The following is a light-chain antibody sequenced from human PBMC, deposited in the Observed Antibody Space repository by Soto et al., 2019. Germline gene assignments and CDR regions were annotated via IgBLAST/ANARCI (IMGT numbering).Light chain of an antibody. CDR1: QSISSW. CDR3: QQYDYYSAT. J-gene: IGKJ1*01. CDR2: DAS. V-gene: IGKV1-5*01. Sequence: DIQMTQSPATLSASVGDRVTITCRASQSISSWLAWYQQKAGKAPKLLIYDASNLESGVPSRFSGSGSGTEFTLTISSLQPDDFATYYCQQYDYYSATFGQGTKVEIK.